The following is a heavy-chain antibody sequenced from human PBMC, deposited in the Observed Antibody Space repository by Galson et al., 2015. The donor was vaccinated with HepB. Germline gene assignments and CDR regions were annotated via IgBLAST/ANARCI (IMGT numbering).Heavy chain of an antibody. J-gene: IGHJ6*02. D-gene: IGHD6-19*01. CDR2: IKQDGSEK. CDR3: ARDEGHSSGWPNQGMDV. V-gene: IGHV3-7*03. CDR1: GFTFSSYW. Sequence: SLRLSCAASGFTFSSYWMSWVRQAPGKGLEWVANIKQDGSEKYYVDSVKGRFTISRDNAKNSLYLQMNSLRAEDTAVYYCARDEGHSSGWPNQGMDVWGQGTTVTVSS.